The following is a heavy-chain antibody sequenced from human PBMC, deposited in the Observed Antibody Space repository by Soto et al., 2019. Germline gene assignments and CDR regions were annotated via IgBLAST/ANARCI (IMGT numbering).Heavy chain of an antibody. J-gene: IGHJ4*01. CDR1: GFSLSTTGVG. V-gene: IGHV2-5*02. D-gene: IGHD4-17*01. CDR3: VHRRQTTDFDY. Sequence: QITLKESGPTLVKPTQTLTLTCTFSGFSLSTTGVGVGWIRQPPGKALEWLALIFRDDDRRYRPSLKTRLTITKYSSTNQGVLTMTNMDSVDTATYYCVHRRQTTDFDYWGQGTLVTVSS. CDR2: IFRDDDR.